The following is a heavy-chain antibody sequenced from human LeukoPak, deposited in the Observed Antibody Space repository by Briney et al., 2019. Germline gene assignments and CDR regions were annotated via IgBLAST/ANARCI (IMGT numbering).Heavy chain of an antibody. CDR3: ARDYGDY. D-gene: IGHD4-17*01. J-gene: IGHJ4*02. Sequence: GGSLKLSCAASGFTFSDYWMSWFRQAPGKGLEWVANIKQDESDKYYVDSVKGRFTISRDNAKNSLYLQMNSLRAEDTAVYYCARDYGDYWGQGILVTVSS. CDR1: GFTFSDYW. V-gene: IGHV3-7*01. CDR2: IKQDESDK.